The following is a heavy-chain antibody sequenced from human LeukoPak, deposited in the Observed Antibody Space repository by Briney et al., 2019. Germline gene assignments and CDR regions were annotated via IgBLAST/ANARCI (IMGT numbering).Heavy chain of an antibody. J-gene: IGHJ4*02. CDR1: GTTFDSHY. D-gene: IGHD1-26*01. CDR3: ASAAGWESAY. CDR2: INQDGSEK. V-gene: IGHV3-7*01. Sequence: GGSLRLSCPASGTTFDSHYMTWVRQTPQKGLEWVANINQDGSEKNYVDSVKGRFTISRDNAKKSLYLQMNSLRAEDTAVYYCASAAGWESAYWGQGTLVTVSS.